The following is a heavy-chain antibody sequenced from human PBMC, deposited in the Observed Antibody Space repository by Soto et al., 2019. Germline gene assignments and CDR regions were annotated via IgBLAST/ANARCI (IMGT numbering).Heavy chain of an antibody. Sequence: GGSLRLSCAASGFTFSSYGMHWVRQAPGKGLEWVAVISYDGSNKYYADSVKGRFTISRDNSKNTLYLQMNSLRAEDTAVYYCAKDGYYDFWSGYTQYGMDVWGQGTTVTVSS. CDR1: GFTFSSYG. D-gene: IGHD3-3*01. CDR3: AKDGYYDFWSGYTQYGMDV. J-gene: IGHJ6*02. V-gene: IGHV3-30*18. CDR2: ISYDGSNK.